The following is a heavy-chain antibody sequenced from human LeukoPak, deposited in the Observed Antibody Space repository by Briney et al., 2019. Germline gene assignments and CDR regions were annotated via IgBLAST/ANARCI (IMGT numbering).Heavy chain of an antibody. D-gene: IGHD2-8*02. J-gene: IGHJ4*02. V-gene: IGHV1-46*01. Sequence: ASVKVSCKASGFTFTNYYMHWVRQAPGQGLEWMGLINPSGSSTNYAQKFRGRVTMTRDTSTTTVYMKLSSLRSEDTAVYYCAREESGGYIDYGGQGTLVTVSS. CDR1: GFTFTNYY. CDR3: AREESGGYIDY. CDR2: INPSGSST.